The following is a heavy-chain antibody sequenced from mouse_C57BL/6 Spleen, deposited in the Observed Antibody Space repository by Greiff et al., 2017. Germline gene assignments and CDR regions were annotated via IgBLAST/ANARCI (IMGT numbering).Heavy chain of an antibody. Sequence: EVQRVESGGDLVKPGGSLKLSCAASGFTFSSYGMSWVRQTPDKRLEWVATISSGGSYTYYPDSVKGRFTISRDNAKNTLYLQMSSLKSEDTAMDDCAREEDSSGYTWFAYWGQGTLVTVSA. CDR1: GFTFSSYG. D-gene: IGHD3-2*02. CDR2: ISSGGSYT. J-gene: IGHJ3*01. CDR3: AREEDSSGYTWFAY. V-gene: IGHV5-6*01.